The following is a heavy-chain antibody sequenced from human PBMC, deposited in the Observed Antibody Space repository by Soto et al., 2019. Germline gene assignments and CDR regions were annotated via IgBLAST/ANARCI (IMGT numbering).Heavy chain of an antibody. CDR3: ARGNYGGFDY. CDR1: GFTFSYYW. D-gene: IGHD4-17*01. CDR2: IYSNGSAT. V-gene: IGHV3-74*03. Sequence: EVQLVESGGGLVEPGGSLRLSCAASGFTFSYYWMYWVRQTPEKGLVWVARIYSNGSATTNADSEKGRFTISRDNSKNTLYLQLNSLRADDTAVYYCARGNYGGFDYWGQGTLVTVSS. J-gene: IGHJ4*02.